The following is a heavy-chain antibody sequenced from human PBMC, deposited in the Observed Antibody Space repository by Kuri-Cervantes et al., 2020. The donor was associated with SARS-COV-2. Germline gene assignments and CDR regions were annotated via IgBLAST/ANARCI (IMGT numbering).Heavy chain of an antibody. Sequence: GESLKISCAASGFTFSSYAMSWVRQAPGKGLEWVAVISYDGSNKYYADSVKGRFTISRDNSKNTLYLQMNSLRAEDTAVYYCARAHNGRAVADFDYWGQGTLVTVSS. CDR1: GFTFSSYA. D-gene: IGHD6-19*01. CDR3: ARAHNGRAVADFDY. V-gene: IGHV3-30-3*01. CDR2: ISYDGSNK. J-gene: IGHJ4*02.